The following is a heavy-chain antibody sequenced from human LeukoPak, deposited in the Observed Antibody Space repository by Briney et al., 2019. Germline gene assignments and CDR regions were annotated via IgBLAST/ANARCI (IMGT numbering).Heavy chain of an antibody. J-gene: IGHJ5*02. V-gene: IGHV3-74*01. CDR1: GFTFSSYW. CDR2: INSDESST. Sequence: GGSLRLSCAASGFTFSSYWMHWVRQAPGKGLVWVSRINSDESSTIDADSVKRRFTIHRDNAKNSLYLQMNSLRAEDTAVYYCARDKYYGSGSFEFDPWGQGTLVTVSS. CDR3: ARDKYYGSGSFEFDP. D-gene: IGHD3-10*01.